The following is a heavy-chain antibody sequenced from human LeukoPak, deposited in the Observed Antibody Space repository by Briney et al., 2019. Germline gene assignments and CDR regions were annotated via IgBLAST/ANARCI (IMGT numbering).Heavy chain of an antibody. D-gene: IGHD3-10*01. CDR3: ARGYTYGSGNYYAIDP. CDR1: GFIFSSYS. J-gene: IGHJ5*02. Sequence: TGGSLRLSCAASGFIFSSYSMNWVRQAPGKGLEWVSSISSGSSYIYYADSVKGRFTISRDNAKNSLYLQMNSLRAEDTAVYYCARGYTYGSGNYYAIDPWGQGTLVTVSS. CDR2: ISSGSSYI. V-gene: IGHV3-21*01.